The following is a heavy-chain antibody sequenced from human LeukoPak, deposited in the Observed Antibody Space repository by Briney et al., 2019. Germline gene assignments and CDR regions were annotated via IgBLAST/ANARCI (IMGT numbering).Heavy chain of an antibody. CDR1: GFIFDDYA. D-gene: IGHD3-9*01. CDR3: ARDSRNYDILTGYYRAEYFQH. J-gene: IGHJ1*01. CDR2: ISWNSGTI. Sequence: GGSLRLSCAASGFIFDDYAMHWVRQAPGKGLEWVSGISWNSGTIGYADSVKGRFTISRDNAKNSLYLQTNSLRAEDTAVYYCARDSRNYDILTGYYRAEYFQHWGQGTLVTVSS. V-gene: IGHV3-9*01.